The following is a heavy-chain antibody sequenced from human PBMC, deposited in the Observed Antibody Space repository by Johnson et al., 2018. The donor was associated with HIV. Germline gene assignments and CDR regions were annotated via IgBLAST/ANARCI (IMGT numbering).Heavy chain of an antibody. Sequence: EVQLVESGGGLVQPGWSLRLSCAASGFTFDDYAMHWVRQAPGKGLEWVSGISWNSGSIGYADSVKGRFTISRDNAKNSLYLQMNSLRAEDTALYYCAKVHSSWYATIVDDAFDIWGQGTMVTVSS. CDR2: ISWNSGSI. D-gene: IGHD6-13*01. CDR3: AKVHSSWYATIVDDAFDI. CDR1: GFTFDDYA. V-gene: IGHV3-9*01. J-gene: IGHJ3*02.